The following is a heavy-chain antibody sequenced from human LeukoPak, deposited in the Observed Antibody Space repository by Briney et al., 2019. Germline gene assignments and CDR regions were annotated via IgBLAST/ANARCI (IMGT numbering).Heavy chain of an antibody. CDR1: GGSISSGSYY. CDR2: IYTSGST. CDR3: ARRKYCSNTNCRVYNWFDP. J-gene: IGHJ5*02. Sequence: PSQTLSLTCTVSGGSISSGSYYWSWIRQPAGKGLEWIGRIYTSGSTNYNPSLKSRVTISIDTSKNQFSLKLSSVTAADTAVYYCARRKYCSNTNCRVYNWFDPWGQGTLVTVSS. D-gene: IGHD2-2*01. V-gene: IGHV4-61*02.